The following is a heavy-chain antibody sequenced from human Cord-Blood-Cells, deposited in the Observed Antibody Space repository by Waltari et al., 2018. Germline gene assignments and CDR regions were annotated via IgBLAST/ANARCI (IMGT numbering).Heavy chain of an antibody. V-gene: IGHV4-34*01. CDR1: GGSFSGYY. Sequence: QVQLQQWGAGLLKPSETLSLTCAVSGGSFSGYYWSWIRQPPGKGLEWIGENNHSGSTNYNPSLKSRVTISVDTSKNQFSLKLSSVTAADTAVYYCARGIYCSGGSCYFDYWGQGTLVTVSS. J-gene: IGHJ4*02. D-gene: IGHD2-15*01. CDR3: ARGIYCSGGSCYFDY. CDR2: NNHSGST.